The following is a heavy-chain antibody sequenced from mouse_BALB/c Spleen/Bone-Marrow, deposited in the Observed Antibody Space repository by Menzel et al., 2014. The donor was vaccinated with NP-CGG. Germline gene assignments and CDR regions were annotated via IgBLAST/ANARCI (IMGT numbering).Heavy chain of an antibody. CDR1: GYSFTTYW. CDR2: IHPSDSET. J-gene: IGHJ3*01. Sequence: QLQKSGPEAVWPGASVKLSCKASGYSFTTYWMNWVKQRPGQGLEWIGMIHPSDSETRLNQKFKDKATLTVDKSSSTAYMQLNSPTSEDSAVYYCAREKVYYGISCFSYWVQGTPVT. CDR3: AREKVYYGISCFSY. V-gene: IGHV1-74*04. D-gene: IGHD2-1*01.